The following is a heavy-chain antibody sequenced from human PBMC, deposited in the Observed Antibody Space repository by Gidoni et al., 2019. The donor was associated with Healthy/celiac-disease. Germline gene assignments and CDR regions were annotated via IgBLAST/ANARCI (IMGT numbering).Heavy chain of an antibody. CDR2: IYYSGST. CDR3: ARRYDYVWGSYRNPPTINWFDP. J-gene: IGHJ5*02. V-gene: IGHV4-39*01. Sequence: QLQLQESGPGLVKPSETLSLTCTVSGGSISSSSYYWGWIRQPPGKGLEWIGSIYYSGSTYYNPSLKSRVTISVDTSKNQFSLKLSSVTAADTAVYYCARRYDYVWGSYRNPPTINWFDPWGQGTLVTVSS. CDR1: GGSISSSSYY. D-gene: IGHD3-16*02.